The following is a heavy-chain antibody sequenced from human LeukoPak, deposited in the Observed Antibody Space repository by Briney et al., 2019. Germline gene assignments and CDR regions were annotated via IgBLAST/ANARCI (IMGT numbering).Heavy chain of an antibody. J-gene: IGHJ5*02. D-gene: IGHD6-13*01. CDR1: GFTFSDYW. CDR2: IKKDGSEK. V-gene: IGHV3-7*01. CDR3: ARGAWYGIS. Sequence: QTGGSLRLSCAASGFTFSDYWMTWVRQAPGKGLERLATIKKDGSEKYYVDSVEGRFTISRDNAKNSLDLQMNSLRAEDTAVYYCARGAWYGISWGQGTLVTVSS.